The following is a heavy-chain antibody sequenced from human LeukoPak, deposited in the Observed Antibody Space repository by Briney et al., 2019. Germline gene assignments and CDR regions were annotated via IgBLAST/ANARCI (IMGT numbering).Heavy chain of an antibody. V-gene: IGHV3-23*01. CDR1: GFTFSSYA. D-gene: IGHD3-3*01. J-gene: IGHJ4*02. Sequence: GGSLRLSCAASGFTFSSYAMSWVRQAPGKGLEWVSAISGSGGSTYYADSVKGRFTISGDNSKNTLYLQMNSLRAEDTAVYYCAILQNDFWSGYPYYFDYWGQGTLVTVSS. CDR3: AILQNDFWSGYPYYFDY. CDR2: ISGSGGST.